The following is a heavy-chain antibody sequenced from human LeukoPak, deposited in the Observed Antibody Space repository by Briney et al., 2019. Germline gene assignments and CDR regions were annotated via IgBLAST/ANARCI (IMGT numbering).Heavy chain of an antibody. V-gene: IGHV1-46*01. CDR2: INPSVGST. CDR3: ARVGQDGYTSSYYFDY. Sequence: ASVNLSCKASGYTFTSYYMHWVRQAPGQGLEWMGTINPSVGSTSYAQKFEGRVTMTTDTSTSTVYMELTSLRTEDTAEYYCARVGQDGYTSSYYFDYWGQGNLVTVSS. J-gene: IGHJ4*02. D-gene: IGHD5-24*01. CDR1: GYTFTSYY.